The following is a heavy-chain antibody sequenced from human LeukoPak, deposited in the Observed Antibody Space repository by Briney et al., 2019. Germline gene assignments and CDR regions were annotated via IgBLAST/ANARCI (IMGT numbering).Heavy chain of an antibody. Sequence: PGGSLRLSCAASGFTFSSYAMHWVRQAPGKGMEWVAVISYDGSNKYYADSVKGRFTISRDNSKNTLYLQMNSLRAEDTAVYYCARGHDYGDYGNYYYYYYMDVWGKGTTVTVSS. CDR1: GFTFSSYA. CDR3: ARGHDYGDYGNYYYYYYMDV. J-gene: IGHJ6*03. D-gene: IGHD4-17*01. CDR2: ISYDGSNK. V-gene: IGHV3-30*04.